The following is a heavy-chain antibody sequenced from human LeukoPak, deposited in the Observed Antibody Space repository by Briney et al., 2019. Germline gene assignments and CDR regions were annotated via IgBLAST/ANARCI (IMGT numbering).Heavy chain of an antibody. CDR1: GFTFGSYW. Sequence: AGGSLRLSCAASGFTFGSYWMHWVRQAPGKGLVWVSRINSDGSSTSYADSVKGRFTISRDNAKNTLYLQMNSLRAEDTAVYYCARAPSDYYDSSGYSPYTVDYWGQGTLVTVSS. V-gene: IGHV3-74*01. D-gene: IGHD3-22*01. CDR3: ARAPSDYYDSSGYSPYTVDY. J-gene: IGHJ4*02. CDR2: INSDGSST.